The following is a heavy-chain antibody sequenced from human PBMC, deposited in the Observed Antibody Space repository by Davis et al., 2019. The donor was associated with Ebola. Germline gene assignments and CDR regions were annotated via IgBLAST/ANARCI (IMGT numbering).Heavy chain of an antibody. CDR1: GFTFDDYA. D-gene: IGHD1-26*01. J-gene: IGHJ4*02. CDR2: ISWNSGSI. Sequence: SLKISCAASGFTFDDYAMHWVRQAPGKGLEWVSGISWNSGSIGYADSVKGRFTISRDNAKNSLYLQMNSLRAEDTALYHCAREVGALYYFDYWGQGTLVTVSS. V-gene: IGHV3-9*01. CDR3: AREVGALYYFDY.